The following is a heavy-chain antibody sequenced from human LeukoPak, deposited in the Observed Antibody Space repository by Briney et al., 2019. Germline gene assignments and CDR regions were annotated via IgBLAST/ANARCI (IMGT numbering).Heavy chain of an antibody. D-gene: IGHD2-21*01. CDR1: GFTFSNYW. CDR2: FNRDDSRA. CDR3: TRAPAILIACNWYFDL. Sequence: PGGSLRLSCAAPGFTFSNYWMHWVRQAPAKGLVWVSRFNRDDSRAIYAHSVRGRFAIYRDNAKNTRYLQMNSLRAGDTAVYYCTRAPAILIACNWYFDLWGSGTLVSVSS. J-gene: IGHJ2*01. V-gene: IGHV3-74*01.